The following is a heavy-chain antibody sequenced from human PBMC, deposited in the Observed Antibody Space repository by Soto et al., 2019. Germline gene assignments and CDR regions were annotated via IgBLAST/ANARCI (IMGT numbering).Heavy chain of an antibody. V-gene: IGHV3-11*06. Sequence: LRLSCAASGFTFSDYYMSWIRQAPGKGLEWVSYISSSSSYTNYADSVKGRFTISRDNAKNSLYLQMNSLRAEDTAVYYCARGRWAAARYFDYWGQGTLVTAPQ. D-gene: IGHD2-2*01. CDR1: GFTFSDYY. CDR3: ARGRWAAARYFDY. J-gene: IGHJ4*02. CDR2: ISSSSSYT.